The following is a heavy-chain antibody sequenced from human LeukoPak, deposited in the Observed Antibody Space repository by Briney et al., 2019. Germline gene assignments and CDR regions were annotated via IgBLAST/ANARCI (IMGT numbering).Heavy chain of an antibody. CDR2: IYYSGST. Sequence: TLSLTCTVSGGSISSGGYYWSWIRQHPGKGLEWIGYIYYSGSTYYNPSLKSRVTISVDTSKNQFSLKLSSVTAADTAVYYCARAVVNSGYDSLYFDYWGQGTLVTVSS. V-gene: IGHV4-31*03. D-gene: IGHD5-12*01. J-gene: IGHJ4*02. CDR3: ARAVVNSGYDSLYFDY. CDR1: GGSISSGGYY.